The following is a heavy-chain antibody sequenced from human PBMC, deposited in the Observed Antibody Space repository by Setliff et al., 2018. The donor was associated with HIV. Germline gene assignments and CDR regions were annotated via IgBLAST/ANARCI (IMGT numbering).Heavy chain of an antibody. J-gene: IGHJ6*02. D-gene: IGHD2-21*02. CDR3: AKSHVVVTAQDYYYGMDV. CDR2: MRYDGSNK. V-gene: IGHV3-30*02. CDR1: GLSFSSYG. Sequence: GGPLRLSCAASGLSFSSYGMYWVRQAPGKGLEWVAFMRYDGSNKYYTDSVRGRFTISRDNSKNTLYLQMNSLRVEDTAVYYCAKSHVVVTAQDYYYGMDVGGQGTTVTVSS.